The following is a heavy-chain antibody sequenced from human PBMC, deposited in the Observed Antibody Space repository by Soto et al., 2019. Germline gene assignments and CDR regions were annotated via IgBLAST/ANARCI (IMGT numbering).Heavy chain of an antibody. V-gene: IGHV1-2*02. D-gene: IGHD3-3*01. CDR2: INPNSGGT. J-gene: IGHJ4*02. CDR3: AREVHTYYDFWSGYYGGGYFDY. Sequence: VASVKVSCKASGYTFTGYYMHWVRQAPGQGLEWMGWINPNSGGTNYAQKFQGRVTMTRDTSISTAYMELSRLRSDDTAVYYCAREVHTYYDFWSGYYGGGYFDYWGQGTLVTVSS. CDR1: GYTFTGYY.